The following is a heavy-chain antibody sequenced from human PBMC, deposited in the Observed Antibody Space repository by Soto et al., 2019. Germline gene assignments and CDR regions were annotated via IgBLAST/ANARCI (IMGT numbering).Heavy chain of an antibody. J-gene: IGHJ4*02. Sequence: SETLSLTCAVSGGSISSGGYSWSWIRQPPGKGLEWIGYIYHSGSTYYNPSLKSRVTISVDRSKNQFSLELSSVTAADTAVYYCARAKDYYYGSGSYYLDYWGQGTLVTVSS. D-gene: IGHD3-10*01. V-gene: IGHV4-30-2*01. CDR2: IYHSGST. CDR1: GGSISSGGYS. CDR3: ARAKDYYYGSGSYYLDY.